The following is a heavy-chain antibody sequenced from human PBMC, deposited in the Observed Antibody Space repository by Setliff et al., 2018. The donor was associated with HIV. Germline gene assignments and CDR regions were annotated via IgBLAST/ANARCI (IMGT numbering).Heavy chain of an antibody. CDR1: GGSISSSSYY. CDR2: IYYSGST. CDR3: ARHNSGRVYYDDRWWYFDL. J-gene: IGHJ2*01. V-gene: IGHV4-39*01. D-gene: IGHD4-17*01. Sequence: PSETLSLTCTVSGGSISSSSYYWGWIRQPPGKGLEWIGSIYYSGSTYYNPSLKSRVTISVDTSKNQFSLKLSSVTAADTAVYYCARHNSGRVYYDDRWWYFDLWGRGTLVTVSS.